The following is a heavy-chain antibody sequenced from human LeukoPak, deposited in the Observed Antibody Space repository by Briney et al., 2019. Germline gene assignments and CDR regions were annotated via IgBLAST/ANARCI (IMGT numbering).Heavy chain of an antibody. CDR3: ARGRALEQQLGIDY. J-gene: IGHJ4*02. D-gene: IGHD6-13*01. CDR2: INHSGST. Sequence: SETLSLTCAVYGGSFSGYYWSWIRQPPGKGLEWIGEINHSGSTNYNPSLKSRVTISVDTSKNQFSLKLSSVTAADTAVYYCARGRALEQQLGIDYWGQGTLVTVSS. V-gene: IGHV4-34*01. CDR1: GGSFSGYY.